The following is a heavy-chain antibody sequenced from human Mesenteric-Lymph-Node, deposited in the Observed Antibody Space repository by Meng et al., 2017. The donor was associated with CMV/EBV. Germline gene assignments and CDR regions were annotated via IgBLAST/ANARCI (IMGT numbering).Heavy chain of an antibody. CDR1: GFICSSYW. J-gene: IGHJ4*02. V-gene: IGHV3-74*01. CDR3: ARDPTLDSGYDFGVWY. CDR2: LDSDGSST. Sequence: GFICSSYWMNWGRQAPGKGLVWVSRLDSDGSSTSYADSVKGRFTISRDNAKNTLYLQMNSLRAEDTAVYYCARDPTLDSGYDFGVWYWGQGTLVTVSS. D-gene: IGHD5-12*01.